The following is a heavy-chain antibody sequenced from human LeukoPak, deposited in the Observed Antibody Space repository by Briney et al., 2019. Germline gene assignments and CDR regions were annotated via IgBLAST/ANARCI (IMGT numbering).Heavy chain of an antibody. CDR2: INHSGNT. Sequence: SETLSLTCAVYGGSFSGYYWSWIRQPPGKGLEWIGEINHSGNTNYSPSLKNRVTMSLDTSKNHFSLKLTSVTAADTAVYYCARNGWYSLDYWGQGALVTVSS. CDR1: GGSFSGYY. D-gene: IGHD6-19*01. J-gene: IGHJ4*02. CDR3: ARNGWYSLDY. V-gene: IGHV4-34*01.